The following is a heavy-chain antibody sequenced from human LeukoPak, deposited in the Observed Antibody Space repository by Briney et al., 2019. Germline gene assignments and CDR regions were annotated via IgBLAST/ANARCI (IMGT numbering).Heavy chain of an antibody. D-gene: IGHD3-10*01. V-gene: IGHV4-38-2*02. CDR1: GYSISSGYY. J-gene: IGHJ3*02. Sequence: SGTLSLTCTVSGYSISSGYYWGWIRQPPGKGREWIGSIYHSGSTYYNPSLKSRVAISVDTSKNQFSLKLSSVTAADTAVYYCARADGSGSYSGAFDIWGQGTMVTVSS. CDR3: ARADGSGSYSGAFDI. CDR2: IYHSGST.